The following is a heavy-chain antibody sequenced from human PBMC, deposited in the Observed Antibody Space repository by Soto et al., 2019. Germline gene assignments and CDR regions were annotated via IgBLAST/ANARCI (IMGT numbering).Heavy chain of an antibody. V-gene: IGHV4-34*01. CDR3: ARGRGGATRYYYYGMDV. D-gene: IGHD1-26*01. J-gene: IGHJ6*02. CDR2: INHSGST. Sequence: SETLSLTCAVYGGSFSGYYWSWIRQPPGKVLEWVGEINHSGSTNYNPSLKSRVNISVDTSKNQFSLKLSSVTAADTAVYYCARGRGGATRYYYYGMDVWGQGTTVTVSS. CDR1: GGSFSGYY.